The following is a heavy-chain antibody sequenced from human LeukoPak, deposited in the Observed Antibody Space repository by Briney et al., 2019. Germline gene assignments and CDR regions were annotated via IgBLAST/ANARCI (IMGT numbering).Heavy chain of an antibody. V-gene: IGHV4-59*04. CDR1: GGSISSYY. J-gene: IGHJ3*02. Sequence: PSETLSLTCTVSGGSISSYYWSWIRQPPGKGLEWIGYIYYSGSTYFYPSLKSRVTISVDTSKNQFSLKLSSVTAADTAVYYCATDDYGDSYAFDIWGQGTMVTVSS. CDR2: IYYSGST. D-gene: IGHD4-17*01. CDR3: ATDDYGDSYAFDI.